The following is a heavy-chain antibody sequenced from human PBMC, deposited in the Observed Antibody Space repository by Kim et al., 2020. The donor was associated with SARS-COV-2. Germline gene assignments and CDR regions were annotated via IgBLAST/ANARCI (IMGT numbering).Heavy chain of an antibody. Sequence: GGSLRLSCAASGFTFSSYAMSWVRQAPGKGLEWVSAISGSGGSTYYADSVKGRFTISRDNSKNTLYLQMNSLRAEDTAVYYCAKETRMGWYTPGIFDYWGQGTLVTVSS. J-gene: IGHJ4*02. CDR1: GFTFSSYA. D-gene: IGHD6-19*01. CDR3: AKETRMGWYTPGIFDY. CDR2: ISGSGGST. V-gene: IGHV3-23*01.